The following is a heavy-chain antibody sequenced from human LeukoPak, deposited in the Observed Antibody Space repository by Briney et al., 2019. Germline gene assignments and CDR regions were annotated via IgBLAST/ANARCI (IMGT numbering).Heavy chain of an antibody. CDR2: ISGSGAGT. Sequence: PGGSLRLSCAASGFTFSSYAMSWVRQAPGKGLEWVSSISGSGAGTYYADSVKGRFTISRDNSKNTLYLQMNRLRAEDTAVYYCAKGLNYDILTVSFDPWGQGTLVTVSS. D-gene: IGHD3-9*01. CDR1: GFTFSSYA. V-gene: IGHV3-23*01. J-gene: IGHJ5*02. CDR3: AKGLNYDILTVSFDP.